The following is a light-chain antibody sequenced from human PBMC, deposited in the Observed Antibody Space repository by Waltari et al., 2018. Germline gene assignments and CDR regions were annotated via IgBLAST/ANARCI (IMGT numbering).Light chain of an antibody. CDR1: GSNIGAGHD. CDR3: QSYDTSLSVV. V-gene: IGLV1-40*01. J-gene: IGLJ3*02. Sequence: QSVLTQPPSVSGAPGQRVTISCTGRGSNIGAGHDVHWYQQLPRAAPKLLIYGSSTRPLGVPDRFFGSTSGTSASLAITGLQAEDEADYYCQSYDTSLSVVFGGGTKLTVL. CDR2: GSS.